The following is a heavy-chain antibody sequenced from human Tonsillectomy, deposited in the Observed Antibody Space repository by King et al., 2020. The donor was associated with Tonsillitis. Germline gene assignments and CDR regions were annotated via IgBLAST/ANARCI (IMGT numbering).Heavy chain of an antibody. J-gene: IGHJ6*03. CDR3: ASADPSIAVAGGDYYYYYYMDV. V-gene: IGHV4-59*08. CDR2: IYYSGST. D-gene: IGHD6-19*01. CDR1: GGSISSYY. Sequence: QVQLQESGPGLVKPSETLSLTCTVSGGSISSYYWSWIRQPPGKGLEWIGYIYYSGSTNYNPSLKSRVTISVDTSKNQFSLKLSSVTAADTAVYYCASADPSIAVAGGDYYYYYYMDVWGKGTTVTVSS.